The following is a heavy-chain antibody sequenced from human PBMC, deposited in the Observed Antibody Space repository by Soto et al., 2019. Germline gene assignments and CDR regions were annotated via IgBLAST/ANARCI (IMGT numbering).Heavy chain of an antibody. CDR1: GGSVSSGSYY. D-gene: IGHD3-22*01. CDR2: IYYRGST. V-gene: IGHV4-61*01. Sequence: QVQLQESGPGLVKPSETLSLTCTVSGGSVSSGSYYWSWIRQPPGKGLEWIGYIYYRGSTNYNPSLKSRVTISVDTSKNQFSLKLSSVTAADTAVYYCARSITMIVNWGQGTLVTVSS. J-gene: IGHJ4*02. CDR3: ARSITMIVN.